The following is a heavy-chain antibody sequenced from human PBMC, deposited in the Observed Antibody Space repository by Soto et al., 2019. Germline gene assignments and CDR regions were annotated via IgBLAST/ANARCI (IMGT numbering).Heavy chain of an antibody. D-gene: IGHD2-8*01. CDR1: GGSISSSSYY. CDR2: IYYSGST. CDR3: ARRGVRYYYYYGMDV. Sequence: QLQLQESGPGLVKPSETLSLTCTVSGGSISSSSYYWGWIHQPPGKGLEWIGSIYYSGSTYYNPSLKSRVTISVDTSKNQFSLKLSSVTAADTAVYYCARRGVRYYYYYGMDVWGQGTTVTVSS. V-gene: IGHV4-39*01. J-gene: IGHJ6*02.